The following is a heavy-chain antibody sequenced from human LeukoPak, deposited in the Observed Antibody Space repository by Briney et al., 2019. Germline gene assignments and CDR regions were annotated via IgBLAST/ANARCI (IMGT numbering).Heavy chain of an antibody. V-gene: IGHV3-11*01. Sequence: GGSLRLSCAASGLGFSDYYVSWIRQAPGKGLQWVSYISSGGDIMHYADSVKGRFTISRDNAKNSLYLQMNSLRAEDTALYYCAKAGGYSSGWYVSRFDYWGQGTLVTVSS. D-gene: IGHD6-19*01. CDR3: AKAGGYSSGWYVSRFDY. J-gene: IGHJ4*02. CDR1: GLGFSDYY. CDR2: ISSGGDIM.